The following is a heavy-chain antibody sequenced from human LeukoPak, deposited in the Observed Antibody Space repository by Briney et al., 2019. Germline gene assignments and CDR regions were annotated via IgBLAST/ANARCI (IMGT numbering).Heavy chain of an antibody. CDR1: GGSISSSSYY. V-gene: IGHV4-39*01. CDR3: ARRRGSGPDDY. J-gene: IGHJ4*02. D-gene: IGHD6-19*01. CDR2: IYYSGST. Sequence: SETLSLTCTVSGGSISSSSYYWGWIRQPPGKGLEWIGSIYYSGSTYYNPSLKSRVTISVDTSKNQFSLKLSSVTAADTAVYYCARRRGSGPDDYSGQGTLVTVSS.